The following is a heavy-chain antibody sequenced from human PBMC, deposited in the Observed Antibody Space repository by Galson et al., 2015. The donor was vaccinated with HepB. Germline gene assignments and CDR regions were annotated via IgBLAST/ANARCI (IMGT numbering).Heavy chain of an antibody. Sequence: LSLTCTVSGGSISSSDYYWGWIRQPPGKGLEWIGSIYYSGSTYYNPSLKSRVTISVDTSKNQFSLKLSSVTAADTAVYYCARNYITIFGVVIIPYYFDYWGQGTLVTVSS. J-gene: IGHJ4*02. D-gene: IGHD3-3*01. CDR2: IYYSGST. CDR3: ARNYITIFGVVIIPYYFDY. V-gene: IGHV4-39*01. CDR1: GGSISSSDYY.